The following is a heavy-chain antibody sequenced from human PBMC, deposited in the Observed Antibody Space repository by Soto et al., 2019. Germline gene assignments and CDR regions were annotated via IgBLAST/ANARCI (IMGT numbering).Heavy chain of an antibody. J-gene: IGHJ4*02. CDR3: ARPRTAMVSYYLDY. Sequence: XGTLSLTCTVSGGSVSSYYGSWIRQPPGKGLEWIGYIYYSGSTNYNPSLKSRVTISVDTSKNQFSLKLSSVTAADTAVYYCARPRTAMVSYYLDYWGQRTLVTVSS. CDR2: IYYSGST. D-gene: IGHD5-18*01. V-gene: IGHV4-59*02. CDR1: GGSVSSYY.